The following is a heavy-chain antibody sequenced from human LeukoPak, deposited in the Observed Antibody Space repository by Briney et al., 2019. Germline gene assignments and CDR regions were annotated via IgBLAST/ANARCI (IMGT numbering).Heavy chain of an antibody. Sequence: GGSLRLSCAASGFTFSSYGMHWARQLPGKGLVWVSRISPTGSTTSYADSVKGRFTVSRDNAKNTLYLQVNNLRAEDTAVYYCARGPNSNWSGLDFWGQGTLLTVSS. CDR3: ARGPNSNWSGLDF. CDR1: GFTFSSYG. CDR2: ISPTGSTT. D-gene: IGHD6-6*01. J-gene: IGHJ4*02. V-gene: IGHV3-74*01.